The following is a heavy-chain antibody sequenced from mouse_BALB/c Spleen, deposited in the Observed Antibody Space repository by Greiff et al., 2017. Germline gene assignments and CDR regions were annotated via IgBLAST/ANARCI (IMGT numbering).Heavy chain of an antibody. V-gene: IGHV5-6-3*01. Sequence: EVKLVESGGGLVQPGGSLKLSCAASGFTFSSYGMSWVRQTPDKRLELVATINSTGGSTYYPDSVKGRFTISRDNAKNTLYLQMSSLKSEDTAMYYCARDPAYYRYEGYYFDYWGQGTTLTGSS. CDR2: INSTGGST. J-gene: IGHJ2*01. D-gene: IGHD2-14*01. CDR3: ARDPAYYRYEGYYFDY. CDR1: GFTFSSYG.